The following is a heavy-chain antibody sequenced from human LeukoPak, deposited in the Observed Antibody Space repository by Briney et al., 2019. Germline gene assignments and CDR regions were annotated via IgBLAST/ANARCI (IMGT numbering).Heavy chain of an antibody. J-gene: IGHJ4*02. CDR3: ARGGVGATSFDY. CDR1: GYTFTSYD. CDR2: MNPNSGNT. Sequence: ASVKVSCKASGYTFTSYDINWVRQATGQGLEWMGWMNPNSGNTGYAQKFQGRVTITRNTSISTAYMELSSLSSEDTAVYYCARGGVGATSFDYWGQGTLVTVSS. D-gene: IGHD1-26*01. V-gene: IGHV1-8*03.